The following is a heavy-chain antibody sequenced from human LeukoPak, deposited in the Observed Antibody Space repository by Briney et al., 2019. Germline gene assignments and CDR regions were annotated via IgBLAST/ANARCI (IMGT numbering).Heavy chain of an antibody. V-gene: IGHV4-34*09. CDR2: IYYSGST. Sequence: SETLSLTCAVYGGSFSGYYWSWIRQPPGKGLEWIGYIYYSGSTYYNPSLKSRVTISVDTSKNQFSLKLSSVTAADTAVYYCARGREYQLPYDAFDIWGQGTMVTVSS. J-gene: IGHJ3*02. CDR1: GGSFSGYY. D-gene: IGHD2-2*01. CDR3: ARGREYQLPYDAFDI.